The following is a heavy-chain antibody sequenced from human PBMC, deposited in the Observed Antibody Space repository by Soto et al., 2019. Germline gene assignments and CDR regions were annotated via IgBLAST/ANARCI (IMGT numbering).Heavy chain of an antibody. Sequence: GGSLRLSCAASGFTFSSYAMHWVRQAPGKGLEYVSAISSNGGSTYYANSVKGGFTISRDNSKNTLYLQMGSLRAEDMAVYYCARDRLGGPIFRGAFDIWGQGTMVTVSS. CDR2: ISSNGGST. V-gene: IGHV3-64*01. CDR1: GFTFSSYA. D-gene: IGHD3-16*01. CDR3: ARDRLGGPIFRGAFDI. J-gene: IGHJ3*02.